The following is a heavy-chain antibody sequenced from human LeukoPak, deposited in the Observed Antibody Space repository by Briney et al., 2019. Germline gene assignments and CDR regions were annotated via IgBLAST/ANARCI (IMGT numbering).Heavy chain of an antibody. CDR1: GYTFTGYY. J-gene: IGHJ5*02. CDR3: ARCSGGSCYWFDP. D-gene: IGHD2-15*01. Sequence: GASVKVSCKASGYTFTGYYMHWVRQAPGQGLEWMGWINPNSGGTNYAQKFQGRVTMTRDTSISTAYMELSRLRSDDTAVYYCARCSGGSCYWFDPWGQGTLVTVSS. CDR2: INPNSGGT. V-gene: IGHV1-2*02.